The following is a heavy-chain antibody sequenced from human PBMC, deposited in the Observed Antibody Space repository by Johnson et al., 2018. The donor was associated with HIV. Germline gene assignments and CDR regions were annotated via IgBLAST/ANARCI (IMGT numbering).Heavy chain of an antibody. Sequence: QVQLVESGGGVVRPGGSLRLSCAASGFTFDDYGMSWVRQAPGKGLEWVAVISYDGSNKYYADSVKGRFTISRDNSKNTLYLQMNSLRAEDTAVYYCARGREGGNYQGGAFDIWGQGTMVTVSS. D-gene: IGHD1-26*01. V-gene: IGHV3-30*03. CDR3: ARGREGGNYQGGAFDI. CDR1: GFTFDDYG. CDR2: ISYDGSNK. J-gene: IGHJ3*02.